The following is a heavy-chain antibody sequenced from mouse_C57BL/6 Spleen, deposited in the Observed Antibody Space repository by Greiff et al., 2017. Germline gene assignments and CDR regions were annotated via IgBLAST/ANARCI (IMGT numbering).Heavy chain of an antibody. J-gene: IGHJ2*01. D-gene: IGHD2-4*01. CDR2: INPSNGGT. V-gene: IGHV1-53*01. CDR1: GYTFTSYW. CDR3: ARSYYEYDRYYFDY. Sequence: QVQLQQPGTELVKPGASVKLSCKASGYTFTSYWMHWVKQRPGQGLEWIGNINPSNGGTNYNEKFKSKATLTVDTSSSTAYMQLSSLTSEDSAVYDCARSYYEYDRYYFDYWGQGTTLTVSS.